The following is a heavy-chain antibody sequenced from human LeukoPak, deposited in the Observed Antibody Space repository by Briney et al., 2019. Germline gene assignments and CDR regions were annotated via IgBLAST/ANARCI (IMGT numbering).Heavy chain of an antibody. Sequence: SETLSLTCTVSGGSISSSSYYWGWIRQPPGKRLEWIGSIYYSGSTYYNPSLKSRVTISVDTSKNQFSLKLSSVTAADTAVYYCARTTVVLTFYYYYMDVWGKGTTVTGSS. CDR1: GGSISSSSYY. V-gene: IGHV4-39*07. D-gene: IGHD4-23*01. CDR3: ARTTVVLTFYYYYMDV. CDR2: IYYSGST. J-gene: IGHJ6*03.